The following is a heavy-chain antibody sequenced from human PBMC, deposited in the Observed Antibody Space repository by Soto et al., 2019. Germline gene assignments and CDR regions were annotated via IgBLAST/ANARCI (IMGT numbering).Heavy chain of an antibody. J-gene: IGHJ6*02. CDR2: ISHDGSNK. CDR1: GFTFSSYG. Sequence: QVQLVESGGGVVQPGRSLRLSCAASGFTFSSYGMHWVRQAPGKGLEWVAVISHDGSNKYYADSVKGRFTISRDNSKKTLYMQMLSLKVEDTGVDYSAEDYLRGVRGVINYCYGVDVWGQWTTFPVSS. CDR3: AEDYLRGVRGVINYCYGVDV. V-gene: IGHV3-30*18. D-gene: IGHD3-10*01.